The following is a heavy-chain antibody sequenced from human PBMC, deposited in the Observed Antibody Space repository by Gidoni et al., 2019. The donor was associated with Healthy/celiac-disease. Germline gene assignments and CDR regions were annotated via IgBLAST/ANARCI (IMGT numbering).Heavy chain of an antibody. CDR3: ARDLGDTAMVNWAYYYYMDV. D-gene: IGHD5-18*01. Sequence: ELQLVESGGGLLQPGGSLRLSCAASGFTFSGCGLSWVRQAPGKGLEWVANIKQDGSEKYYVDSVKGRFTISRDNAKNSLYLQMNSLRAEDTAVYYCARDLGDTAMVNWAYYYYMDVWGKGTTVTVSS. CDR1: GFTFSGCG. V-gene: IGHV3-7*01. J-gene: IGHJ6*03. CDR2: IKQDGSEK.